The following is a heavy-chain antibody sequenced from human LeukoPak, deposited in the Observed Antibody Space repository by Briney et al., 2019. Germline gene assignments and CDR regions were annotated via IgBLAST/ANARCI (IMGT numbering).Heavy chain of an antibody. J-gene: IGHJ5*01. CDR2: ISYDGSNK. CDR3: AKSDSGWLDY. D-gene: IGHD6-19*01. CDR1: GFTFSSYG. Sequence: GGSLRLSCAASGFTFSSYGMHWVRQAPGKGLEWVAVISYDGSNKYYADSVKGRFTISRDNSKNTLYLQMNSLRAEDTAVYYCAKSDSGWLDYWGQEPWSPSPQ. V-gene: IGHV3-30*18.